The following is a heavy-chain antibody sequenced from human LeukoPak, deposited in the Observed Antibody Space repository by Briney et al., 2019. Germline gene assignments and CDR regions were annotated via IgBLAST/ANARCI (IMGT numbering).Heavy chain of an antibody. J-gene: IGHJ4*02. Sequence: AGGSLRLSCAASGFTFSSYEMNWVRQAPGKGLEWVSYIGLSGITKYYADSVKGRFTISRDNARNSLYLQLNSLRVEDTALYYRATGSGLGEWGQGTLVTVSS. V-gene: IGHV3-48*03. CDR1: GFTFSSYE. CDR2: IGLSGITK. CDR3: ATGSGLGE. D-gene: IGHD6-19*01.